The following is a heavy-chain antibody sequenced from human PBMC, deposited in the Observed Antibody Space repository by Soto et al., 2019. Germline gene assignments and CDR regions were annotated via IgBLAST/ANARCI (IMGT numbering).Heavy chain of an antibody. CDR1: GGTFSSYA. V-gene: IGHV1-69*13. CDR2: IIPIFGTA. CDR3: AREPPAYSSSWGGKKYYYYGMDV. D-gene: IGHD6-13*01. J-gene: IGHJ6*02. Sequence: ASVKVSCKASGGTFSSYAISWVRQAPGQGLEWMGGIIPIFGTANYAQKFQGRVTITADESTSTAYMELSSLRSEDTAVYYCAREPPAYSSSWGGKKYYYYGMDVWGQGTTVTVSS.